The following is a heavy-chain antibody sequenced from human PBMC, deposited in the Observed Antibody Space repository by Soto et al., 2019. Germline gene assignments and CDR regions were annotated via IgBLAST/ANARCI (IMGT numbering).Heavy chain of an antibody. V-gene: IGHV1-18*04. Sequence: ASVKVSCKASGYTFTSSGISWVRQAPGQGLEWMGWISACNGNTNYAQKLQGRVTMTTDTSTSTAYMELRSLRSDDTAVYYCARGQRGYGCSDYWGQGTLFTVSP. CDR1: GYTFTSSG. CDR2: ISACNGNT. CDR3: ARGQRGYGCSDY. D-gene: IGHD5-18*01. J-gene: IGHJ4*02.